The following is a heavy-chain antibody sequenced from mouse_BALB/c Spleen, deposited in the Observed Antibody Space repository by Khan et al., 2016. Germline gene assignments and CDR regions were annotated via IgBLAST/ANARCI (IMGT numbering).Heavy chain of an antibody. CDR1: GFTFSGFG. J-gene: IGHJ4*01. CDR3: ARMGGSYAMDY. Sequence: EVELVESGGDLVQPGGSRKLSCAAPGFTFSGFGMHWVRQAPEKGLEWVAYITSGSTNIYYADTVKGRFTISRDNPKNTLFLQMTSLRSEDTAMYYCARMGGSYAMDYWGQGTSVTVSS. CDR2: ITSGSTNI. V-gene: IGHV5-17*02.